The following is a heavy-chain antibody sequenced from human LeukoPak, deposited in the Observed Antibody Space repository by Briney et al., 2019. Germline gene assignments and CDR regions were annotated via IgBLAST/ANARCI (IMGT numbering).Heavy chain of an antibody. CDR3: AKTPDIVVVPAAPFDY. Sequence: SGGSLRLSCAASGFTFSSYAMSWVRQAPGKGLEWVSAISGSGGSTYYADSVKGRFTISRDNSKNTLYLQMNSLRAEDTAVYYCAKTPDIVVVPAAPFDYWGQGTLVTVSS. V-gene: IGHV3-23*01. D-gene: IGHD2-2*01. J-gene: IGHJ4*02. CDR2: ISGSGGST. CDR1: GFTFSSYA.